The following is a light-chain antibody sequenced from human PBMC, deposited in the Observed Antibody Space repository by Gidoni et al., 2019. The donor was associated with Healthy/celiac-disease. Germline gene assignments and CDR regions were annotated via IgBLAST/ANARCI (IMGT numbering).Light chain of an antibody. CDR3: QKYNSAQWT. J-gene: IGKJ1*01. CDR1: QGISNS. CDR2: AAS. V-gene: IGKV1-27*01. Sequence: DIQMTQSPSSLSASVGDRVTITCRASQGISNSLAWYQQKPGKVPKLLIYAASTLQSGVPSRFSGSGSGTDFTLTISSLQPEDVATDYWQKYNSAQWTFGQGTKVEIK.